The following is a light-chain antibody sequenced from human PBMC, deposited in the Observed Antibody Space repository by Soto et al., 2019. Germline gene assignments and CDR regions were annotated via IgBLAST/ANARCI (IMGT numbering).Light chain of an antibody. J-gene: IGKJ1*01. Sequence: EVVMTQSPATLSVSPGERATLSCRASQSVSSNLAWFQQKPGQAPRLLIYDASTRATGIPARFSGSVSGTEFTLIISSLQSEDFAVYYCQQYNNWWTFGQGTKVEIK. CDR1: QSVSSN. CDR2: DAS. V-gene: IGKV3-15*01. CDR3: QQYNNWWT.